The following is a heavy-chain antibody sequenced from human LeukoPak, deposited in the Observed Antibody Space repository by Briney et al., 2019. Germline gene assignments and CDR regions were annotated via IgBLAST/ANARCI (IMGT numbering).Heavy chain of an antibody. CDR3: ARGPRARVVTVFDY. Sequence: GGSLRLSCAASGFTFSHYGMHWVRQAPGKGLEWVTFIRYDGSNIYYADSVKGRFTISRDNSRNTLFLQLDSLRPEDTAVYYCARGPRARVVTVFDYWGQGTLVTVSS. CDR1: GFTFSHYG. J-gene: IGHJ4*02. D-gene: IGHD4-23*01. CDR2: IRYDGSNI. V-gene: IGHV3-30*02.